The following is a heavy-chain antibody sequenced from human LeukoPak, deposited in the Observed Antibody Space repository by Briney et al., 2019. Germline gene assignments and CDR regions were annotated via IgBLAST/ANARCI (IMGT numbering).Heavy chain of an antibody. J-gene: IGHJ3*02. D-gene: IGHD6-13*01. Sequence: ASETLSLTCTVSGGSISSYYWSWIRQPPGKGLEWIWYIYYSGSTNYNPSLRSRVTISVDTSKNQFSLKLSSVTAADTAVYYCARRRGFSSSWYRDAFDIWGQGTMVTVSS. CDR3: ARRRGFSSSWYRDAFDI. CDR1: GGSISSYY. V-gene: IGHV4-59*08. CDR2: IYYSGST.